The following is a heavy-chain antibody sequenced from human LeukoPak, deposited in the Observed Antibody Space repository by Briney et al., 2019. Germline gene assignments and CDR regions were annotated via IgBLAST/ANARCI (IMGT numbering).Heavy chain of an antibody. CDR1: GFTVSSNY. Sequence: TGGSLRLSCAASGFTVSSNYMSWVRQAPGKGLEWVSVIYSGGSTYYADSATGRFTISRDNSKNTRYPQMNSLRAEDTAVYYCARDLLTYDFWSSYGYWGQGTLVTVSS. D-gene: IGHD3-3*01. CDR2: IYSGGST. V-gene: IGHV3-66*02. J-gene: IGHJ4*02. CDR3: ARDLLTYDFWSSYGY.